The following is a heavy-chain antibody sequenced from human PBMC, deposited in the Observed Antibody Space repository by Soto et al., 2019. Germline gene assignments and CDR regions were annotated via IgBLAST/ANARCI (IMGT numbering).Heavy chain of an antibody. D-gene: IGHD7-27*01. CDR2: IWYDGSNT. CDR3: VRDLLGSGGHFDY. J-gene: IGHJ4*02. CDR1: GFIFSSFG. V-gene: IGHV3-33*01. Sequence: GGSLRLSCAASGFIFSSFGMHWVRQAPGKGLEWVAHIWYDGSNTYYADSVKGRFTISRDNSRNTLYLQMNSLRAEDTAIYHCVRDLLGSGGHFDYWGQGTPVTVSS.